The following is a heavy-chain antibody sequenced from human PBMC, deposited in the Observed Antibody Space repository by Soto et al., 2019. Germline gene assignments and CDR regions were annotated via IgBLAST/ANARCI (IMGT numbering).Heavy chain of an antibody. V-gene: IGHV3-23*01. CDR2: ISGSGGTT. CDR1: GFSFSTYA. D-gene: IGHD6-13*01. Sequence: LRLSCAASGFSFSTYAMSWVRQAPGKGLEWVSGISGSGGTTYYADSVKGRFTISRDNSKNTLYLQVNSLRVEDTSVYYCAKDQAAAGTISRYFQHWGQGTLVTVSS. CDR3: AKDQAAAGTISRYFQH. J-gene: IGHJ1*01.